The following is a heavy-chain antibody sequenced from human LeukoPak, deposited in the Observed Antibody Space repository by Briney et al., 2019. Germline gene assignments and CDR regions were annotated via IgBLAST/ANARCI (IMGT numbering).Heavy chain of an antibody. CDR3: AKEGIRWEVLAYFDY. CDR1: EFTFNAYG. V-gene: IGHV3-23*01. D-gene: IGHD1-26*01. CDR2: ISGSGGST. Sequence: AGGSLRLSCAASEFTFNAYGMSWVRQAPGKGLEWVSGISGSGGSTHYADSVKGRFPISRDNSKNTLYLQMNSQRVEDTAVYYCAKEGIRWEVLAYFDYWAQGTLVIVSS. J-gene: IGHJ4*02.